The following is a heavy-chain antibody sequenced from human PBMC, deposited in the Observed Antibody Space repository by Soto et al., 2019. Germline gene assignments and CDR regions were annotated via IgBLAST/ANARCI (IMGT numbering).Heavy chain of an antibody. CDR3: ATWLQREHAFDI. V-gene: IGHV3-53*01. Sequence: GGSLRLSCAASGFSFSGKNYLTWVRQAPGKGLEWVSALYSSDGTYYADSVKGRFSVSRDNSKNTFYLQLHSLRPEDTALYFCATWLQREHAFDIWGLGTMVTVSS. J-gene: IGHJ3*02. D-gene: IGHD1-1*01. CDR1: GFSFSGKNY. CDR2: LYSSDGT.